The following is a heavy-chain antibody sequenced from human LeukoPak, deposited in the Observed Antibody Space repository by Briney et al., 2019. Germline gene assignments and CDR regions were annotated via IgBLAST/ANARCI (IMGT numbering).Heavy chain of an antibody. V-gene: IGHV3-23*01. CDR3: AKVGRDYDFWSGYSFGLDY. D-gene: IGHD3-3*01. CDR1: GFTFSSYA. J-gene: IGHJ4*02. Sequence: PGGSLRLSCAASGFTFSSYAMSWVRQAPGKGLKWVSAISGSGGSTYYADSVKGRFTISRDNSKNTLYLQMNSLRAEDTAVYYCAKVGRDYDFWSGYSFGLDYWGQGTLVTVSS. CDR2: ISGSGGST.